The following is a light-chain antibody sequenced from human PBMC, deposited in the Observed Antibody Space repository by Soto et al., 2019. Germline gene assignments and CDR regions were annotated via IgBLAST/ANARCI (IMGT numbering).Light chain of an antibody. CDR2: GAS. CDR1: QSVSSS. V-gene: IGKV3-15*01. J-gene: IGKJ1*01. Sequence: DIVMTQSPDSLAVSLGERATINCKSSQSVSSSRLAWYRQKPGQAPRLLIYGASTRAAGFPARFSGSGSGTDFTLTISSLQSEDFAVYYCQQYDNWPWTFGQGTKVDIK. CDR3: QQYDNWPWT.